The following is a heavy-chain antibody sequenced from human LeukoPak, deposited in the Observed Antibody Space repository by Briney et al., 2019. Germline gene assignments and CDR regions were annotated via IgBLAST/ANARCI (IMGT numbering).Heavy chain of an antibody. CDR1: GYTFTSYG. V-gene: IGHV1-18*01. J-gene: IGHJ4*02. CDR2: IRAYNGNT. Sequence: ASVKVSCKASGYTFTSYGISWVRQAPGQGLEWMGWIRAYNGNTNYAQKLQGRVTMTTDTSTSTAYMELRSLRSDDTAVYYCARTPDCSSTSCYHAFDYWGQGTLVTVSS. CDR3: ARTPDCSSTSCYHAFDY. D-gene: IGHD2-2*01.